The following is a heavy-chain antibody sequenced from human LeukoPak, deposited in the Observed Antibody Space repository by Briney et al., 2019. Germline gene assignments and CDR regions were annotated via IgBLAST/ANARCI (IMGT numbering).Heavy chain of an antibody. V-gene: IGHV3-33*01. CDR1: GYTFSNFG. Sequence: GGSLRLSCAASGYTFSNFGMHWVRQAPGKGLEWVAVIWYDESNKYYADSVKGRFTISRDNSKNTLYLQMNRLRAEDTAVYYCARDQVQNYYYSGMDVWGQGTSVTVSS. CDR2: IWYDESNK. J-gene: IGHJ6*02. D-gene: IGHD2/OR15-2a*01. CDR3: ARDQVQNYYYSGMDV.